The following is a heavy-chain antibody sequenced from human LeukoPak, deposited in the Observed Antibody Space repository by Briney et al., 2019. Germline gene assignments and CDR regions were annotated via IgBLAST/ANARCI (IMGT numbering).Heavy chain of an antibody. V-gene: IGHV4-59*12. CDR1: GGSISDYY. Sequence: PSETLSLTCTVSGGSISDYYWSWIRQPPGKGLEWIGYIYYTENTNYNPSLNSRVTISVDTSKNQFSLKLSSVTAADTAVYYCARAQYSGYDKSFDYWGQGTLVTVSS. D-gene: IGHD5-12*01. CDR3: ARAQYSGYDKSFDY. J-gene: IGHJ4*02. CDR2: IYYTENT.